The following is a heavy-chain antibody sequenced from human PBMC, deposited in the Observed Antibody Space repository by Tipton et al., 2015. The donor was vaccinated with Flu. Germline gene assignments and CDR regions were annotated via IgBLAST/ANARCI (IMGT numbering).Heavy chain of an antibody. J-gene: IGHJ5*02. CDR1: GYTFTSYD. Sequence: QMQLVQSGAEVKKPGALVKVSCKASGYTFTSYDINWVRQATGQGLEWMGWMNPNSGNTGYAQKFQGRVTMTRNTSISTAYMELSSLRSEDTAVYYCARSKPNGVFNWFDPWGQGTLVTVSS. CDR2: MNPNSGNT. D-gene: IGHD2-8*01. V-gene: IGHV1-8*01. CDR3: ARSKPNGVFNWFDP.